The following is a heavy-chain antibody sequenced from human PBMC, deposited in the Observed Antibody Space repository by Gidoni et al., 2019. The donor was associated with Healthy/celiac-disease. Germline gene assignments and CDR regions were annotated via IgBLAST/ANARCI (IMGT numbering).Heavy chain of an antibody. CDR3: ARHWRIVVVPAAHDAIDY. J-gene: IGHJ4*02. D-gene: IGHD2-2*01. CDR2: IYYSGST. Sequence: QLQLQESGPGLVKPSETLSLTCTVSGGSIRSSSYHWGWIRQPPGKGLEWIGSIYYSGSTYYNPSLKSRVTISVDTSKNQFSLKLSSVTAADTAVYYCARHWRIVVVPAAHDAIDYWGQGTLVTVSS. V-gene: IGHV4-39*01. CDR1: GGSIRSSSYH.